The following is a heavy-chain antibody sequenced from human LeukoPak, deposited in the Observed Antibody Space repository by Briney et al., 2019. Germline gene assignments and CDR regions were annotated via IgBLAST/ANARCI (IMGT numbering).Heavy chain of an antibody. D-gene: IGHD3-10*01. V-gene: IGHV1-2*02. Sequence: GASVKVSCKASGYTFTGYYMHWVRQAPGQGLEWMGWINPNSGGTNYAQKFQGRVTMTRDTSISTAYMELSRLRSDDTAVYYCARSHLLLWFGELSPFLDYWGQGTLVTVSS. CDR1: GYTFTGYY. J-gene: IGHJ4*02. CDR3: ARSHLLLWFGELSPFLDY. CDR2: INPNSGGT.